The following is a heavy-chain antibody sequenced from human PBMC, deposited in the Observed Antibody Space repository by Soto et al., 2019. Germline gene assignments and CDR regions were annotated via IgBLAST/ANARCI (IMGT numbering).Heavy chain of an antibody. CDR2: ISSDGNNK. CDR3: ARMGWAVAGSYYFDY. D-gene: IGHD6-19*01. CDR1: GFTFSSYA. Sequence: QVQLVESGGGVVQPGRSLRLSCAASGFTFSSYAMHWVRQAPGKGLEWVAVISSDGNNKYYAGSVKGRFTISRDNSKNTLYLQMNSLRAEATAVYYCARMGWAVAGSYYFDYWGQGTLVTVSS. J-gene: IGHJ4*02. V-gene: IGHV3-30-3*01.